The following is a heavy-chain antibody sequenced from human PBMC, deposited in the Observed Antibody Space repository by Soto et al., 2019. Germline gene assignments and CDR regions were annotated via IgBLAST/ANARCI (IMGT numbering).Heavy chain of an antibody. V-gene: IGHV3-23*01. CDR2: ISGSGGST. CDR1: GCTFSSYA. D-gene: IGHD1-26*01. CDR3: AKDLVGDYYYGMDV. Sequence: GGSLRLSCAASGCTFSSYAMSWVRQAPGKGLEWVSAISGSGGSTYYADSVKGRFTISRDNSKNTLYLQMNSLRAEDTAVYYCAKDLVGDYYYGMDVWGQGTTVTVSS. J-gene: IGHJ6*02.